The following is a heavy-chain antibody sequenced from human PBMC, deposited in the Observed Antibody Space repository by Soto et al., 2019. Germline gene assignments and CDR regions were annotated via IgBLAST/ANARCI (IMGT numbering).Heavy chain of an antibody. J-gene: IGHJ3*02. D-gene: IGHD4-4*01. Sequence: SETLSLTCTVSGGSISSGDYYWSWIRQPPGKGLEWIGYIYYSGSTYYNPSLKSRVTISGDTSKNQFSLKLSSVTAADTAGDYCARDGDGYNNAFDIWGQGTMVTVSS. CDR2: IYYSGST. CDR3: ARDGDGYNNAFDI. CDR1: GGSISSGDYY. V-gene: IGHV4-30-4*01.